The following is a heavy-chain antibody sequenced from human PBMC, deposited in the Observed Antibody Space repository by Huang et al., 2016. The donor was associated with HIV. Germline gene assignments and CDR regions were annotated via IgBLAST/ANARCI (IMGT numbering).Heavy chain of an antibody. CDR3: ARRYNSRRDY. Sequence: QVQLEQWGAGLLKASETLSLTCAVYGGSFSGYSWNWLCQAPGKGLEWVGEITNSGKTNYNPSLKRRVNMSGDTSKSQFSLYLTSLSAADTGTYFCARRYNSRRDYWGRGTLVTVHS. D-gene: IGHD3-22*01. CDR1: GGSFSGYS. J-gene: IGHJ4*02. CDR2: ITNSGKT. V-gene: IGHV4-34*02.